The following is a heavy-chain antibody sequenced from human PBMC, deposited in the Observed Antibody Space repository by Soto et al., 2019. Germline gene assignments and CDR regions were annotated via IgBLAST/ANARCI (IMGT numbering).Heavy chain of an antibody. J-gene: IGHJ6*02. CDR3: ASHIGDQYYYYGMDV. V-gene: IGHV3-23*01. Sequence: GGSLRLSCAASGFTFSSYAMSWVRQAPGKGLEWVSAISGSGGSTYYADSVKGRFTISRDNSKNTLYLQMNSLRAEDTAVYHCASHIGDQYYYYGMDVWGQGTTVTVSS. D-gene: IGHD3-10*01. CDR1: GFTFSSYA. CDR2: ISGSGGST.